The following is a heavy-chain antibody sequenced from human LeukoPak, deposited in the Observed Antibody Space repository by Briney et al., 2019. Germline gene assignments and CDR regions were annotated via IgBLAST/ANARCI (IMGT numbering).Heavy chain of an antibody. V-gene: IGHV1-69*04. CDR3: ARDREDGYNLYYFDY. CDR2: IIPILGIA. J-gene: IGHJ4*02. Sequence: SVKVSCKASGGTFSSYTISWVRQALGQGLEWMGRIIPILGIANYAQKFQGRVTITADKSTSTAYMELSSLRSEDTAVYYCARDREDGYNLYYFDYWGQGTLVTVSS. CDR1: GGTFSSYT. D-gene: IGHD5-24*01.